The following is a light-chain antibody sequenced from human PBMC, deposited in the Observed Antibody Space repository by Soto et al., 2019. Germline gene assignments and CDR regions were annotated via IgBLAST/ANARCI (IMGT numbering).Light chain of an antibody. CDR1: QNLGSS. Sequence: EVVMTQSPATLSASPGERVTLSCRASQNLGSSLAWYQQRPGQAPRLLLYGGSTRATGIPARFSGSGSGTEFTVTISSLQSEDFAVYYCQQRNNWPLTFGGGTKVEIK. CDR2: GGS. CDR3: QQRNNWPLT. V-gene: IGKV3-15*01. J-gene: IGKJ4*02.